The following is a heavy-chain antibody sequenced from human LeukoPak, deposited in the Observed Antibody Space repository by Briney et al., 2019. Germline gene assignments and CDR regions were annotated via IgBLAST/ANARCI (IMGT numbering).Heavy chain of an antibody. CDR1: GFTFSSYW. CDR3: TTDEDWNYARKDV. J-gene: IGHJ6*02. D-gene: IGHD1-7*01. Sequence: GGSLRLSCAASGFTFSSYWMHWVRQAPGKGLVWVSRINSDGSSTSYATPVKGRFTISRDDSKSTLYLQMNSLKIEDTAVYYCTTDEDWNYARKDVWGQGATVIVSS. CDR2: INSDGSST. V-gene: IGHV3-74*01.